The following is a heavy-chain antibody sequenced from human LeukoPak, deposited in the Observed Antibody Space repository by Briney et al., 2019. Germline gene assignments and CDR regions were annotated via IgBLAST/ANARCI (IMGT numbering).Heavy chain of an antibody. J-gene: IGHJ4*02. CDR2: ISGSGGST. V-gene: IGHV3-23*01. CDR1: GFTFSSYA. Sequence: GGSLRLSCAASGFTFSSYAMSWVRQAPGKGLEWVSAISGSGGSTYYADSVKGRFTISRDNSKNTLYLQMNSLRAEDTAVYYCAKSDTQKYYDSSGPGYWGQGTLVTVSS. CDR3: AKSDTQKYYDSSGPGY. D-gene: IGHD3-22*01.